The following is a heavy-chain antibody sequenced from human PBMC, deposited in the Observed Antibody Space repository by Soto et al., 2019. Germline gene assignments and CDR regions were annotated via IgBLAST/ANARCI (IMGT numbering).Heavy chain of an antibody. Sequence: PGGSLRLSRAASGFTFSSYGLPCVRQAPGKGLDWLAVIWYDGINKYYADSVKGRLTISRDNSKKTLYLQLNSLRLEDTAVYYCARDQSSSGWYKYYYQYYRMDVRAQAATVNVSS. V-gene: IGHV3-33*01. CDR2: IWYDGINK. CDR1: GFTFSSYG. D-gene: IGHD6-19*01. J-gene: IGHJ6*02. CDR3: ARDQSSSGWYKYYYQYYRMDV.